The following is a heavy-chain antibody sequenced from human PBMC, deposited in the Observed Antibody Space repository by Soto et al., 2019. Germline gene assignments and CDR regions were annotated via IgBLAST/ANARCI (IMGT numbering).Heavy chain of an antibody. CDR2: IYYSWST. CDR3: AISSPMYGDYFDY. J-gene: IGHJ4*02. Sequence: SETLSLTLTGSGGSISSYYCIWIRPPPGKGLEFIGYIYYSWSTNYNPSLKSRVTISVDTSKNQFSLKLSSVTAADTAVYYCAISSPMYGDYFDYWGQGTLVTVSS. V-gene: IGHV4-59*01. CDR1: GGSISSYY. D-gene: IGHD4-17*01.